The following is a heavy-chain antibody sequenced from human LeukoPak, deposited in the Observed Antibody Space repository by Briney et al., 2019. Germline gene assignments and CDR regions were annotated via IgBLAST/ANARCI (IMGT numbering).Heavy chain of an antibody. D-gene: IGHD2-2*01. V-gene: IGHV6-1*01. CDR3: ARRLTQYDCFDP. J-gene: IGHJ5*02. Sequence: SQTLSLTFAISGDSVSSNSVTWNWIRQSPSRGLEWLGRTYYRSTWYNDYVVSVRGRITVNPDTSKNQFSLHLNSVTPEDTAVYYCARRLTQYDCFDPWGQGILVTVSS. CDR2: TYYRSTWYN. CDR1: GDSVSSNSVT.